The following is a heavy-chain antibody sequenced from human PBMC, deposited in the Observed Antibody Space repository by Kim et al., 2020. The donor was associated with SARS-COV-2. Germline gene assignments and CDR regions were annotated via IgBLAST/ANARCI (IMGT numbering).Heavy chain of an antibody. CDR3: TTVFGTYIRGFFDY. D-gene: IGHD1-26*01. Sequence: AAPMKGRVTISRDDSKDTLFLQMTSLETDDTAVYYCTTVFGTYIRGFFDYWGQGTLVTVSS. J-gene: IGHJ4*02. V-gene: IGHV3-15*01.